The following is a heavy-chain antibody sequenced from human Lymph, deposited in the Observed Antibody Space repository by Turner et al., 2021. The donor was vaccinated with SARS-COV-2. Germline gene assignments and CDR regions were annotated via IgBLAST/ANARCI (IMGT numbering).Heavy chain of an antibody. CDR1: GFTFNNYP. J-gene: IGHJ4*02. Sequence: QVQLVESGGGVVQPGGSLGLSWAASGFTFNNYPMHWVRQAPGKGLEWVAVISYDGSNKYYADSVKGRFTISRDNSKNTLYLQMNSLRAEDTAVYYCARDSSGSGTLDYWGQGTLVTVSS. CDR3: ARDSSGSGTLDY. D-gene: IGHD3-10*01. V-gene: IGHV3-30-3*01. CDR2: ISYDGSNK.